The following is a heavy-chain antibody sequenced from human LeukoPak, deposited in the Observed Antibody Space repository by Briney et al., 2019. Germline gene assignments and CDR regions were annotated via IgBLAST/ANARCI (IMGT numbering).Heavy chain of an antibody. CDR3: ARGGPSYGSGSDAFDI. CDR2: ISAYNGNT. V-gene: IGHV1-18*01. D-gene: IGHD3-10*01. CDR1: GSTFTSYG. J-gene: IGHJ3*02. Sequence: ASVKVSCKASGSTFTSYGISWVRQAPGQGLEWMGWISAYNGNTTYAKKLQGRVTMTTDTSTSTAYMELRSLRSDDTAVYYCARGGPSYGSGSDAFDIWGQGTMVTVSS.